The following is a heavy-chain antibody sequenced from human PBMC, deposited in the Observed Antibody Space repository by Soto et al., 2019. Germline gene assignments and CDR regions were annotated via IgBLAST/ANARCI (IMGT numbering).Heavy chain of an antibody. V-gene: IGHV2-70*01. CDR1: GFSLSTSGMC. Sequence: GSGPTLADPTQPLTLTHTFSGFSLSTSGMCVGWIRQPPGKALEWLALLECHDDKYYSTSLKTRHTISKDTSKNQVVLTMTNIDPVDTTTYYCARISECRSGISDVWGQGTPVTVSS. J-gene: IGHJ6*02. CDR3: ARISECRSGISDV. D-gene: IGHD6-25*01. CDR2: LECHDDK.